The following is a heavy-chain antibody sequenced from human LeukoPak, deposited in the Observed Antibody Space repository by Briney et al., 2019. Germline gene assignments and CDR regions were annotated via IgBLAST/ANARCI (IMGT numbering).Heavy chain of an antibody. CDR3: ARTRTTVHDY. CDR2: INHSGST. V-gene: IGHV4-34*01. D-gene: IGHD4-17*01. Sequence: PSETLSLTCAVSGGSISSGGYSWSWIRQPPGKGLEWIGEINHSGSTNCNPSLKSRVTISIDTSKNQFSLKLSSVTAADTAVYYCARTRTTVHDYWGQGTLVTVSS. CDR1: GGSISSGGYS. J-gene: IGHJ4*02.